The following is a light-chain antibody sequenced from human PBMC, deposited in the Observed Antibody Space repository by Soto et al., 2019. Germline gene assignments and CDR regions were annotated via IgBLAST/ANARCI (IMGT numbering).Light chain of an antibody. J-gene: IGKJ5*01. V-gene: IGKV3-11*01. Sequence: EVVLTQSPATLSLAPGERATLSCRASQFLSSYLAWYQQKPGQPPRLLIYDTSNRATGIPARFSGSRSGKDFTLTISSLEPEDFGVYFCHQRNKFGQGTRLEI. CDR2: DTS. CDR1: QFLSSY. CDR3: HQRNK.